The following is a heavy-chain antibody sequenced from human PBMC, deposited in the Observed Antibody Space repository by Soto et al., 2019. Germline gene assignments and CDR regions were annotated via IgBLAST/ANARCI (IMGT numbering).Heavy chain of an antibody. V-gene: IGHV1-69*12. CDR3: ARELGAVAVAGRAFAY. Sequence: QVQLVQSGAEVKKPGSSVKVSCKASGGTFSSYATSWVRQAPGQGLEWMGGIIPMFGTAHYAQKFQGRVTSAADESTSTAYMELSSLRSEDTAVYYCARELGAVAVAGRAFAYWGQGSLVIVSS. CDR2: IIPMFGTA. D-gene: IGHD6-19*01. J-gene: IGHJ4*02. CDR1: GGTFSSYA.